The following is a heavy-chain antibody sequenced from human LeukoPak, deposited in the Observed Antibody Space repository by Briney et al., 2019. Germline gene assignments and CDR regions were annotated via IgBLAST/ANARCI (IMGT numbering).Heavy chain of an antibody. V-gene: IGHV3-72*01. CDR3: ARGTGHQLYDSSGYTAFDI. CDR2: SRNKANNYII. Sequence: GGSLRLSCAASGFTFSDRYMDWVRQAPGKGLEWVGRSRNKANNYIIEYAASVKGRFTISRDDSKNSLYLQMNSLKTEDTAVYYCARGTGHQLYDSSGYTAFDIWGQGTMVTVSS. J-gene: IGHJ3*02. CDR1: GFTFSDRY. D-gene: IGHD3-22*01.